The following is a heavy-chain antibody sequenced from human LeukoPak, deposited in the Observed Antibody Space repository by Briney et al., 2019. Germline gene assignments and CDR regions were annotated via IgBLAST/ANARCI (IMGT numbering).Heavy chain of an antibody. V-gene: IGHV2-70*11. CDR3: ARLQTAVAGWSHDAVDV. CDR1: GFSLSARGMC. D-gene: IGHD6-19*01. CDR2: VDWDDDK. J-gene: IGHJ3*01. Sequence: SGPALVKPTQTPTLTCTFSGFSLSARGMCVNWIRQPPGKALEWLARVDWDDDKYYTTSLKTRLTISKDMSKNQVVLTMTNVDPMDTATYYCARLQTAVAGWSHDAVDVWGQGTVVTVSS.